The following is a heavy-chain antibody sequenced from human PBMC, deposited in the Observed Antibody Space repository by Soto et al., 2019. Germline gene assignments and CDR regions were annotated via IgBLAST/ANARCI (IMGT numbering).Heavy chain of an antibody. CDR2: ISGDSGNT. J-gene: IGHJ4*01. CDR1: GYMFTKSA. D-gene: IGHD6-19*01. Sequence: ASVKVSCKASGYMFTKSAMHWVRQAPGQRLEWMGWISGDSGNTKYSPKLQDRVTITRDTSASTAYMELSSLRSEDTALYYCARDGVAAGNINFDYWGQGTLVTVSS. CDR3: ARDGVAAGNINFDY. V-gene: IGHV1-3*01.